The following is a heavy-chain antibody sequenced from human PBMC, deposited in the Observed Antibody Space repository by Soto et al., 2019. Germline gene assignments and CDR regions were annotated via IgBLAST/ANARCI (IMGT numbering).Heavy chain of an antibody. CDR3: AKSQYSGYSPPAPFDY. D-gene: IGHD5-12*01. CDR1: GFTFDDYA. Sequence: QPGGSLRLSCAASGFTFDDYAMHWVRQAPGKGLEWVSGISWNSGSIGYADSVKGRFTISRDNAKNSLYLQMNSLRAEDTALYYCAKSQYSGYSPPAPFDYWGQGTLVTVSS. V-gene: IGHV3-9*01. CDR2: ISWNSGSI. J-gene: IGHJ4*02.